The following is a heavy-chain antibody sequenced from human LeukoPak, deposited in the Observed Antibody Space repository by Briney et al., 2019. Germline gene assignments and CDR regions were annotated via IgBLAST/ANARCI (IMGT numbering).Heavy chain of an antibody. J-gene: IGHJ4*02. Sequence: ASVTVSFTSSTYTFTYNSIHWVRHAPGQGPQWMGWINPNSGDTHYARNFQDRVTLTRDTSLSTAYMELTSLRSNDTGMYYCARENSFGSGSYIFDSWGQGTLVTVSS. D-gene: IGHD3-10*01. CDR2: INPNSGDT. V-gene: IGHV1-2*02. CDR3: ARENSFGSGSYIFDS. CDR1: TYTFTYNS.